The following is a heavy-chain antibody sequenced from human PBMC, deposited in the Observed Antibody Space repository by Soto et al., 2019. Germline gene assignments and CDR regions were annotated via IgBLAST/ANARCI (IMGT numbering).Heavy chain of an antibody. CDR2: IIPIFGTA. J-gene: IGHJ4*02. CDR1: GGTFSSYA. D-gene: IGHD6-19*01. V-gene: IGHV1-69*06. Sequence: GASVKVSCKASGGTFSSYAISWVRQAPGQGLEWMGGIIPIFGTANYAQKFQGRVTITADKSTSTAYMELSSLRSEDTAVYYCARGPDDSSRWYSYYWGQGTLVRVSS. CDR3: ARGPDDSSRWYSYY.